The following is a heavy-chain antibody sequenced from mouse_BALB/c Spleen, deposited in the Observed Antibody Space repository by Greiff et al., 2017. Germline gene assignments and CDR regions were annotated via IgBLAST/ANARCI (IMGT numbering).Heavy chain of an antibody. J-gene: IGHJ3*01. CDR2: IDPENGDT. V-gene: IGHV14-4*02. Sequence: EVQLQQSGAELAKPGASVKMSCKASGFNIKDYYMHWVKQRPEQGLEWIGWIDPENGDTEYAPKFQGKATMTADTSSNTAYLQLSSLTSEDTAVYYCNAYYGSSYGFAYWGQGTLVTVSA. CDR3: NAYYGSSYGFAY. CDR1: GFNIKDYY. D-gene: IGHD1-1*01.